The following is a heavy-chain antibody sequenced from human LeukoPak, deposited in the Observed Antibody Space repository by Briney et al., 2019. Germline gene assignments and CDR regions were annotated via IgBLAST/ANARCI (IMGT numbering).Heavy chain of an antibody. Sequence: SETLSLTCAVDGGSFSGFYWSWIRQTPGKGLEWIGDINNTGNTNYNPSLTDYNPSLKSRVTISVDSSKNELSLKVTSLTAADTGVYYRARVRHDPLEYGYYMDVWGKVTTVTVSS. CDR3: ARVRHDPLEYGYYMDV. CDR1: GGSFSGFY. CDR2: INNTGNT. V-gene: IGHV4-34*01. J-gene: IGHJ6*03. D-gene: IGHD3-3*01.